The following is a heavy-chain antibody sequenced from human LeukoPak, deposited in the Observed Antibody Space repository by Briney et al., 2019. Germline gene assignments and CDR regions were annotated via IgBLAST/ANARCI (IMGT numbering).Heavy chain of an antibody. D-gene: IGHD6-13*01. CDR2: ISYDGSNK. CDR3: ARGIGQLRRSYYYYMDV. V-gene: IGHV3-30*03. Sequence: GGSLRLSCAASGFTFSSYGMHWVRQAPGKGLEWVAVISYDGSNKYYADSVKGRFTISRDNSKNTLYLQMNSLRAEDTAVYYCARGIGQLRRSYYYYMDVWGKGTTVTVSS. CDR1: GFTFSSYG. J-gene: IGHJ6*03.